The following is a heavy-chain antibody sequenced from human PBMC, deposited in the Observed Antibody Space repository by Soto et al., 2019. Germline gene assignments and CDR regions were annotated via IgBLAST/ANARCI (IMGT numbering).Heavy chain of an antibody. J-gene: IGHJ4*02. CDR3: ARGALQQQLTEFDD. CDR1: GGTISSGDFY. Sequence: SVTMSLTCSVSGGTISSGDFYWSWIRQPPGKGLEWIGDIFYSGSTYYNPSLKSRVTISVDTSKNQFSLKLSSVTAADTAVYYCARGALQQQLTEFDDWGQGTLVTVS. CDR2: IFYSGST. D-gene: IGHD6-13*01. V-gene: IGHV4-30-4*01.